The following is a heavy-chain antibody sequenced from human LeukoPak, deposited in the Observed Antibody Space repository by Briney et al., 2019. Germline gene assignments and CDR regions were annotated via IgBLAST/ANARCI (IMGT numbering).Heavy chain of an antibody. Sequence: GGSLRLSCAASGFTFSTYGMHWVRQAPGKGLEWVAVISYDGSNEYYADSVKGRFAISRDNSKNTLYLQMSSLRAEDTAVYYCAKEFNRGLPDYWGQGTLVTVPS. D-gene: IGHD2-21*01. CDR1: GFTFSTYG. CDR3: AKEFNRGLPDY. CDR2: ISYDGSNE. V-gene: IGHV3-30*18. J-gene: IGHJ4*02.